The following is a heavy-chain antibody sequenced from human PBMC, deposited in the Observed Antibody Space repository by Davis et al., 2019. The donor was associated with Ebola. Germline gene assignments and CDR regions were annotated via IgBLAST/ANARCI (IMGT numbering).Heavy chain of an antibody. J-gene: IGHJ4*02. V-gene: IGHV3-48*02. CDR2: ISSSSSTI. Sequence: PGGSLRLSCAASGFTFSSYSMNWVRQAPGKGLEWVSYISSSSSTIYYADSVKGRFTISRDNAKNSLYLQMNSLRDEDTAVYYCARIAPSIVVVTAIDYWGQGTLVTVSS. D-gene: IGHD2-21*02. CDR3: ARIAPSIVVVTAIDY. CDR1: GFTFSSYS.